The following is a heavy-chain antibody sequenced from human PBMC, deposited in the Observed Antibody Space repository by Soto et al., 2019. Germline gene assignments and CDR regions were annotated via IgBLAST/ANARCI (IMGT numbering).Heavy chain of an antibody. D-gene: IGHD3-22*01. CDR1: GFTFSTYA. Sequence: PGGSLRLSCAASGFTFSTYAMSWVRQAPGKGLEWVSVISGSGGSTYYADSVKGRFTISRDNSKNTLYLQMNSLRAEDTAVYYCAKERGVSGYYDYWGQGTLVTVSS. CDR2: ISGSGGST. V-gene: IGHV3-23*01. J-gene: IGHJ4*02. CDR3: AKERGVSGYYDY.